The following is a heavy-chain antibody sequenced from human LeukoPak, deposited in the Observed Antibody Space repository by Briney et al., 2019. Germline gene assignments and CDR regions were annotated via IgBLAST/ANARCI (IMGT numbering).Heavy chain of an antibody. D-gene: IGHD2-15*01. J-gene: IGHJ6*02. CDR2: INHSGST. Sequence: SETLSLTCAVYGGSFSGYYWSWIRQPPGKGLEWIGEINHSGSTNYNPSLKSRVTISVDTSKNQFSLKLSSVTAADTAVYYCARRRYCSGGSCYLGYYYYGMDVWGQGTTVTVSS. CDR3: ARRRYCSGGSCYLGYYYYGMDV. V-gene: IGHV4-34*01. CDR1: GGSFSGYY.